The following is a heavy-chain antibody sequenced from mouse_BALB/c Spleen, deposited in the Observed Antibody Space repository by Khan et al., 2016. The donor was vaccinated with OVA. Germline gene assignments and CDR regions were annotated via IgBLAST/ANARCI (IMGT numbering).Heavy chain of an antibody. J-gene: IGHJ4*01. Sequence: QIQLVQSGPELKKPGETVRISCKASGYTFTTAGIQWVQKMPGKGLKWIGWINTHSGVPKYAEDFKGRFAFSLEISVNTAYLQITNLKNEDTATXFCETGGDAYDSNDGGDMEVWGPGTSVTVSS. V-gene: IGHV9-4*02. CDR3: ETGGDAYDSNDGGDMEV. CDR1: GYTFTTAG. D-gene: IGHD2-14*01. CDR2: INTHSGVP.